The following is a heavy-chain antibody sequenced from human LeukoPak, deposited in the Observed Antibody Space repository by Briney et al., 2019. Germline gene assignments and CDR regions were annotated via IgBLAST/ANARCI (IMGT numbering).Heavy chain of an antibody. D-gene: IGHD1-1*01. Sequence: PGGSLRLSCAASGFTFSSYGMHWVRQAPGKGLEWVAFIRYDGSNKYHADSVKGRFTISRDNSKNTLYLQMNSLRAEDTAIYYCAKDAQVYSTYDWRWFDPWGQGTLVTVSS. CDR3: AKDAQVYSTYDWRWFDP. V-gene: IGHV3-30*02. J-gene: IGHJ5*02. CDR1: GFTFSSYG. CDR2: IRYDGSNK.